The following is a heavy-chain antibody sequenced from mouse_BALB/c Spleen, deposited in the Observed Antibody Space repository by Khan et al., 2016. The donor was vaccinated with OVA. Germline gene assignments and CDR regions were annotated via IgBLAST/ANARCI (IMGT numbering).Heavy chain of an antibody. CDR2: INPSTDYT. D-gene: IGHD1-1*01. J-gene: IGHJ3*01. V-gene: IGHV1-7*01. Sequence: QVQLQQSGAELAKPGASVKMSCKASGYTFITYCILWVKQSPGQGLEWIGYINPSTDYTEYNQNFKDKATLTADKSSSTAYMQLSSLTSEDSAAYYYGRRSVRWDFAYWGQGTLLTVSA. CDR3: GRRSVRWDFAY. CDR1: GYTFITYC.